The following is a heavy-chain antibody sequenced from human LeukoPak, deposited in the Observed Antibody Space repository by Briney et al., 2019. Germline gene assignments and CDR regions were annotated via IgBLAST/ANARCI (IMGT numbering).Heavy chain of an antibody. CDR2: INAGNGNT. CDR3: ARVPDGYSYGYDY. J-gene: IGHJ4*02. V-gene: IGHV1-3*01. CDR1: GYTFTSYG. Sequence: ASVKVSCKASGYTFTSYGISWVRQAPGQGLEWMGWINAGNGNTKYSQKFQGRVTITRDTSASTAYMELSSLRSEDTAVYYCARVPDGYSYGYDYWGQGTLVTVSS. D-gene: IGHD5-18*01.